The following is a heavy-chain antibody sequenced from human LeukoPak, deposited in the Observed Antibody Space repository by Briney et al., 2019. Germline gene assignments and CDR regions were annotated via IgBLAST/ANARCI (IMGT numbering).Heavy chain of an antibody. V-gene: IGHV3-9*01. CDR2: ISWNSGSI. CDR3: AKRGGLGYYMDV. Sequence: GGSLRLSCAASGFTFDDYAMHWVRQAPGKGLEWVSGISWNSGSIGYADSVKGRFTISRDNSKNTLYLQMNSLRAEDTAVYYCAKRGGLGYYMDVWGKGTTVTVSS. D-gene: IGHD3-10*01. J-gene: IGHJ6*03. CDR1: GFTFDDYA.